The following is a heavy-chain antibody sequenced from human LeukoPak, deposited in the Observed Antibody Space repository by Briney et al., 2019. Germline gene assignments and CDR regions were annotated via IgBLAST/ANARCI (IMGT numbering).Heavy chain of an antibody. J-gene: IGHJ4*02. CDR3: ARAPHKTQRWLQGFDD. D-gene: IGHD5-24*01. V-gene: IGHV3-7*01. CDR2: IKQDGSEN. Sequence: PSGTLALTCAASGFTISSYWLSWVRQPPGKGLEWVANIKQDGSENYYVRSVKGGFTNSSDNVKNSPYLQMNSLRAEATAVYYWARAPHKTQRWLQGFDDWGQGTLVTVSS. CDR1: GFTISSYW.